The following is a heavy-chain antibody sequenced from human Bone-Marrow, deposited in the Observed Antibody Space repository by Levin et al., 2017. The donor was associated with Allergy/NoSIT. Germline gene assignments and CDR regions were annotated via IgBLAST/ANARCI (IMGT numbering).Heavy chain of an antibody. CDR1: GGSVSSGTYY. CDR3: ARNRIVVAGGNDYYYGMDV. J-gene: IGHJ6*02. V-gene: IGHV4-61*01. D-gene: IGHD6-19*01. CDR2: INYRGST. Sequence: SQTLSLTCTVSGGSVSSGTYYWSWIRQPPGKGLEWIVYINYRGSTKYNPSLKSRVTISVDTSKNEFSLKLSSVTAADTAVYYCARNRIVVAGGNDYYYGMDVWGQGTTVTVSS.